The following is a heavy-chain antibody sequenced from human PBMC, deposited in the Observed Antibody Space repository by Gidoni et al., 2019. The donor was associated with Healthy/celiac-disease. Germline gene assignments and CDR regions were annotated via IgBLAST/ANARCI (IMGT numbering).Heavy chain of an antibody. Sequence: QVQLVQSGAEVKKPGASVKVSCKVSGSTLTELSMHWVRQAPGNGLDWMGGFDPEDGETIYAQQFQGRVTMTEDTSTDTAYMELSSLGSEDTAVYYCATARGQWLVGGDYYDYGMDVWGQGTTVTVSS. J-gene: IGHJ6*02. CDR3: ATARGQWLVGGDYYDYGMDV. D-gene: IGHD6-19*01. CDR2: FDPEDGET. CDR1: GSTLTELS. V-gene: IGHV1-24*01.